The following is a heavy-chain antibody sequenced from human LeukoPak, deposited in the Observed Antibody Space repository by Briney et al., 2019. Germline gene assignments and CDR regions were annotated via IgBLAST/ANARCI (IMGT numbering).Heavy chain of an antibody. J-gene: IGHJ4*02. D-gene: IGHD6-6*01. CDR3: ARDIDSSSSGEDY. V-gene: IGHV3-48*01. Sequence: SGGSLRLSCAASGFTFSSYSMNWVRQAPGKGLEWVSYISSSSSTIYYADSVKGRFTISRDNAKNSLYLQMNSLRAKDTAVYYCARDIDSSSSGEDYWGQGTLVTVSS. CDR2: ISSSSSTI. CDR1: GFTFSSYS.